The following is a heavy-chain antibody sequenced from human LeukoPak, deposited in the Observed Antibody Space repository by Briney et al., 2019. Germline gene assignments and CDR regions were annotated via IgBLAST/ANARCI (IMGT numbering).Heavy chain of an antibody. Sequence: GGSLRLSCAASGVTFSAYEMNWVRQAPGKGLEWASLIYSGGSTYYADSVKGRFTISRDNSKNTLYLQINSLRAEDTAVYYCAELGITMIGGVWGKGTTVTISS. CDR2: IYSGGST. V-gene: IGHV3-66*01. J-gene: IGHJ6*04. CDR3: AELGITMIGGV. D-gene: IGHD3-10*02. CDR1: GVTFSAYE.